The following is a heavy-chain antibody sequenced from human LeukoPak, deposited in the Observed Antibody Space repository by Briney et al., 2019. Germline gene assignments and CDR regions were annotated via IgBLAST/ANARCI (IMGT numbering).Heavy chain of an antibody. J-gene: IGHJ3*02. CDR3: ATNLKWDHAFDI. Sequence: SETLSLTCSVSGGSISDYYWSWIRQPPGKGLEWIGYIYYSGSTNYNPSLKSRVTISVDTSKNQFSLKLSSVTAADTAVYYCATNLKWDHAFDIWGQGTMVTVSS. V-gene: IGHV4-59*01. CDR1: GGSISDYY. D-gene: IGHD1-26*01. CDR2: IYYSGST.